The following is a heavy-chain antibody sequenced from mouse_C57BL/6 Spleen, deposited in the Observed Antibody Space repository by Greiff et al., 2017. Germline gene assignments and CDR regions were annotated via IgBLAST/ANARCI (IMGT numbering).Heavy chain of an antibody. D-gene: IGHD2-3*01. V-gene: IGHV5-4*01. Sequence: EVQLVESGGGLVKPGGSLKLSCAASGFTFSSYAMSWVRQTPEKRLEWVATISDGGSYTYYPDNVKGRFTISRDNAKNNLYLQMSHLKSEDTAMYYCARGTDGYVFAYWGQGTLVTVSA. CDR2: ISDGGSYT. J-gene: IGHJ3*01. CDR3: ARGTDGYVFAY. CDR1: GFTFSSYA.